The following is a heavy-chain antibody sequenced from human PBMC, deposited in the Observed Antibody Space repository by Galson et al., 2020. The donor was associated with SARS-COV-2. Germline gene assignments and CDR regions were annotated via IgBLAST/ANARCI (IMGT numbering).Heavy chain of an antibody. J-gene: IGHJ5*02. CDR3: AKGSTPLDGWFDP. Sequence: GGSLRLSCGASGFTFSDYSLSWVRQAPGKGLEWVATISGSEISGNVGRRFYADSVRGRFTISRDNSKSTVSLQMSGLRAEDTALYFCAKGSTPLDGWFDPWGQGALVTVSS. CDR1: GFTFSDYS. V-gene: IGHV3-23*01. D-gene: IGHD1-1*01. CDR2: ISGSEISGNVGRR.